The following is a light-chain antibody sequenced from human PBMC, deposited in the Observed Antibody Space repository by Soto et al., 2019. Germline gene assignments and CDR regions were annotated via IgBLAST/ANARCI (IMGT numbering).Light chain of an antibody. CDR2: DAS. Sequence: ATQLTQSPSSLSASVGDRVNITCRASQGISTDVAWYQQKPGKAPKVLISDASKVQSGVPSRFSGSGSGTDFTLIISSLQPEDFATYYCQQCNNYPPSFGQGTKLEIK. CDR3: QQCNNYPPS. J-gene: IGKJ2*01. CDR1: QGISTD. V-gene: IGKV1D-13*01.